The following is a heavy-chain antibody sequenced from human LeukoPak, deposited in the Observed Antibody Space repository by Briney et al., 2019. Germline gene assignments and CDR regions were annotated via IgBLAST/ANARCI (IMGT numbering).Heavy chain of an antibody. CDR3: ARTPIEYPPLLYYYMDV. Sequence: ASVKVSCKTSGYTFISYAISWVRQAPGQGLEWMGWISAYNGNTNYAQKLQGRVTMTTDTSTSTAYMELRSLRSDDTAVYYCARTPIEYPPLLYYYMDVWGKGTTVTVSS. V-gene: IGHV1-18*01. CDR1: GYTFISYA. J-gene: IGHJ6*03. D-gene: IGHD6-6*01. CDR2: ISAYNGNT.